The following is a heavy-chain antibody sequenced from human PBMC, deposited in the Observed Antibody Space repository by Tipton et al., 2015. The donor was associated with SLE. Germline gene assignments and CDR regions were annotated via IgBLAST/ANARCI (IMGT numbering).Heavy chain of an antibody. CDR1: GFTFSDYY. Sequence: GSLRLSCAASGFTFSDYYMSWIRQAPGKGLEWVSYISSSSSYTNYADSVKGRFTISRDNAKNSLYLQMNSLRAEDTAVYYCAKDRRIAAAGYFDYWGQGTLVTVSS. D-gene: IGHD6-13*01. J-gene: IGHJ4*02. V-gene: IGHV3-11*05. CDR2: ISSSSSYT. CDR3: AKDRRIAAAGYFDY.